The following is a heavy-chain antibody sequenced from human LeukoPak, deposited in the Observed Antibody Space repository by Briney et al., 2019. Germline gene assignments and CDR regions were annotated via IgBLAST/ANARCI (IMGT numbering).Heavy chain of an antibody. CDR2: IYPGDSDT. CDR1: GYSFTSYW. D-gene: IGHD6-19*01. J-gene: IGHJ4*02. Sequence: GESLRISGKGSGYSFTSYWIGWVRQMPGKGLEWMGIIYPGDSDTRYSPSFQGQVTISADKPISTAYLQWSSLKASDTAMYYCARRIYTSDWYGFDYWGQGTLVTVSS. CDR3: ARRIYTSDWYGFDY. V-gene: IGHV5-51*01.